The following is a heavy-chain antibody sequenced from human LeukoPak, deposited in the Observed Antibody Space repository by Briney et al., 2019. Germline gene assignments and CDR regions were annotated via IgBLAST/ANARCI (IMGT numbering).Heavy chain of an antibody. J-gene: IGHJ6*03. CDR3: ARESMYDYGDGNYFFYYLDV. CDR2: ISSSGSTI. V-gene: IGHV3-11*01. Sequence: GGSLRLSCAASGFTFSDYYMSWIRQAPGKGLEWVSYISSSGSTIYYADSVKGRFTISRDNAKNSLYLQMNSLRAEDTAVYYCARESMYDYGDGNYFFYYLDVWGQGTTVTVSS. D-gene: IGHD4-17*01. CDR1: GFTFSDYY.